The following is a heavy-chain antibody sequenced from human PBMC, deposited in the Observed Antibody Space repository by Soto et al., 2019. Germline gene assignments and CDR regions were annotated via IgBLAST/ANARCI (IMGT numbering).Heavy chain of an antibody. V-gene: IGHV3-7*03. CDR2: IKQDGSEK. J-gene: IGHJ2*01. D-gene: IGHD3-3*01. CDR3: ARQYYDFWSGYHYWYFDL. CDR1: GFTFSTYW. Sequence: GGALRLSCAASGFTFSTYWMSWVRQAPGKGLEWVANIKQDGSEKYYVDSVKGRFTISRDNAKKSLYLQMNSLRAEDTAVYYCARQYYDFWSGYHYWYFDLWGRGTLVTVSS.